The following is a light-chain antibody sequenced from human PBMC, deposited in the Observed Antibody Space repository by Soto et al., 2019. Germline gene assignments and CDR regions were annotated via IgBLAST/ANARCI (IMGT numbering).Light chain of an antibody. J-gene: IGLJ1*01. CDR3: QSYDNSLSGWV. CDR1: SSNIGALYD. CDR2: GNS. Sequence: QSVLTQPPSVSGAPGQRVTISCTGSSSNIGALYDVHWYQQLPGTAPKLLIFGNSNRPSGVPDRFSGSRSGTSASLAITGLQAEDEADYYCQSYDNSLSGWVFGTGTKVTVL. V-gene: IGLV1-40*01.